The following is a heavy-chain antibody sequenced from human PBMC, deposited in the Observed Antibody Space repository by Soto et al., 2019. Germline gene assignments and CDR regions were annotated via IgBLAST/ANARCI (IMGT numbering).Heavy chain of an antibody. CDR2: ISYDGSNT. V-gene: IGHV3-30*18. CDR1: GFTFSSYG. CDR3: AKDGQRFFEWLSHVDY. D-gene: IGHD3-3*01. Sequence: QVQLVESGGGVVQPGRSLRLSCAASGFTFSSYGIHWVRQAPGKGLVWVAVISYDGSNTYYADSVKGRFTISRDNSKNTLYLQMNSLRAEDTAVYYCAKDGQRFFEWLSHVDYWGQGTLVTVSS. J-gene: IGHJ4*02.